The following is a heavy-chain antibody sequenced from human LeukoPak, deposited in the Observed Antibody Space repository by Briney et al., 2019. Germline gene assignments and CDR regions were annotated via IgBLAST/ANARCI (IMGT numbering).Heavy chain of an antibody. V-gene: IGHV5-51*01. Sequence: GESLKTSLWGCSYYITSQCNGCFRQMPGKGLEWMGIIYPGDSDTRYSPSFQGQVTISADKSISTAYLQWSSLKASDTAIYYCERWYYGDYPFDYWGQGTLVTVSS. CDR1: SYYITSQC. D-gene: IGHD4-17*01. J-gene: IGHJ4*02. CDR2: IYPGDSDT. CDR3: ERWYYGDYPFDY.